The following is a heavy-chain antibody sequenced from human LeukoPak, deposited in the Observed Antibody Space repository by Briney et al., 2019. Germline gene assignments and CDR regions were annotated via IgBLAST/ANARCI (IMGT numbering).Heavy chain of an antibody. D-gene: IGHD6-13*01. CDR2: ISYDGSNK. Sequence: GGSLRLSCAASGFTFSSYAMHWVRQAPGKGLEWVAVISYDGSNKYYADSVKGRFTISRDNSKNTLYLQMNSLRAEDTAVYYCAREGAAFFDYWGQGTLVTVSS. CDR1: GFTFSSYA. V-gene: IGHV3-30-3*01. J-gene: IGHJ4*02. CDR3: AREGAAFFDY.